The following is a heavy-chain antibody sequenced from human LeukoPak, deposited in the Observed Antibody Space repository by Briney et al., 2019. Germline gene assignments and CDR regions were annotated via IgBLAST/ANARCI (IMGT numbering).Heavy chain of an antibody. CDR3: AKKWSGDYDSSGINDAFDI. D-gene: IGHD3-22*01. J-gene: IGHJ3*02. CDR1: GFTFSSYA. V-gene: IGHV3-30*02. Sequence: GSLRLSCAASGFTFSSYAMSWVRQAPGKGLEWVAFIRYAGSNKYYADSVKGRFTISRANSKNTLYLQINSLRAEDTAVYYCAKKWSGDYDSSGINDAFDIWGQGTMVTVSS. CDR2: IRYAGSNK.